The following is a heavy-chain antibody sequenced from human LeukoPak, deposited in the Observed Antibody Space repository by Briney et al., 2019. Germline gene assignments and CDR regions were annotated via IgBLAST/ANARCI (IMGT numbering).Heavy chain of an antibody. CDR1: GYTITSQK. D-gene: IGHD5-24*01. CDR2: INHSGGTT. CDR3: ARDNTRWSTDV. J-gene: IGHJ6*02. V-gene: IGHV1-46*04. Sequence: ASVKVSCKASGYTITSQKMHWVRQAPGQGLEWMGIINHSGGTTTYAQKLQGRVTMTRDTSTSTAYMELSSLRSEDTAVYYCARDNTRWSTDVWGQGTTVTVSS.